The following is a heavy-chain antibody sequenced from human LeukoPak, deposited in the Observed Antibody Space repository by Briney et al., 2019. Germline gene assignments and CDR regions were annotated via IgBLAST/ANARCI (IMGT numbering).Heavy chain of an antibody. V-gene: IGHV4-4*02. J-gene: IGHJ3*02. Sequence: SGTLSRTCAVSGGSISSGNWWSWIRQPPGKGLEWIGEIYHSGSGTTNYNPSLKSRVSISVDKSKNQFSLKLSSVTAADTAVYYCARVAVIAAAGNTFDIWGPGTMVTVSS. D-gene: IGHD6-13*01. CDR2: IYHSGSGTT. CDR1: GGSISSGNW. CDR3: ARVAVIAAAGNTFDI.